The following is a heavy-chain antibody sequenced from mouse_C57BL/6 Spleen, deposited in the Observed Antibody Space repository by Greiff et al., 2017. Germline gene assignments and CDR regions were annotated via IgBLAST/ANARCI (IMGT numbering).Heavy chain of an antibody. D-gene: IGHD2-1*01. CDR2: IHPSDSDT. V-gene: IGHV1-74*01. CDR1: GYTFTSYW. J-gene: IGHJ3*01. Sequence: QVQPQQPGAELVKPGASVKVSCKASGYTFTSYWMHRVTLRPGQGLEWIGRIHPSDSDTNYNQKFKGKATMTVDKSSSTAYMQLSSLTSEDSAVYYCARGGGNYESFFDYWGQGTLGTVSA. CDR3: ARGGGNYESFFDY.